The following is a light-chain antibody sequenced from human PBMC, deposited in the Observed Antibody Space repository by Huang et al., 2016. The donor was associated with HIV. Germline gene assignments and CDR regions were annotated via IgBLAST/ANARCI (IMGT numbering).Light chain of an antibody. J-gene: IGKJ3*01. CDR2: AES. CDR3: LQDYNYTFT. V-gene: IGKV1-6*01. Sequence: AIQMTQSPSSLSASVGDRVTITCRASEGIRNDLGWYQQKPGKAPKLLIYAESSLQRGVPSRFGGSRSGTDFTLTISSLQPEDCATYYCLQDYNYTFTFGPGTKVDIK. CDR1: EGIRND.